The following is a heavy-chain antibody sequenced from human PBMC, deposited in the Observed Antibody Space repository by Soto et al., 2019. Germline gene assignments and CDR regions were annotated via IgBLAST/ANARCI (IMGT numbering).Heavy chain of an antibody. CDR2: GYYSWST. D-gene: IGHD6-13*01. CDR1: GGSISSYY. CDR3: ARAGYSSSWYHFDY. J-gene: IGHJ4*02. V-gene: IGHV4-59*01. Sequence: PSETLSLTCTVSGGSISSYYWNWIRQPPGKGLEWIGYGYYSWSTNYNPSLKSRVTISVDTSKNQFSLKLSSVTAADTAVFYCARAGYSSSWYHFDYWGQGTLVTVSS.